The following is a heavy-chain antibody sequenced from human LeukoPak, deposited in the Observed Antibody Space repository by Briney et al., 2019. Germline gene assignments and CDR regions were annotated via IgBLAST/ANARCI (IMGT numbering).Heavy chain of an antibody. D-gene: IGHD2-2*01. Sequence: PGRSPRPSCAASGFTFSSYGMHWVRQAPGKGLEWVAVIPYDESNKYYADSVKGRFTISRDNSKNTLYLQMNSLRAEDTAVYYCARVVVVPAATPRNYYYMDVWGKGTTVTVSS. CDR3: ARVVVVPAATPRNYYYMDV. V-gene: IGHV3-30*03. CDR2: IPYDESNK. J-gene: IGHJ6*03. CDR1: GFTFSSYG.